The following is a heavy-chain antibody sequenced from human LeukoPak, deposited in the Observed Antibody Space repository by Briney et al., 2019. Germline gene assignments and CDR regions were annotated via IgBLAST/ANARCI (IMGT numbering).Heavy chain of an antibody. CDR1: GFTFRSYS. Sequence: PGGSLRLSCAASGFTFRSYSMNWVRQAPGKGLEWVSSISSSSSYIYYADSVKGRFTISRDNAKNSLYLQMNSLRAEDTAVYYCARDVYSSGWSSRVNGAFDIWGQGTMVTVSS. CDR3: ARDVYSSGWSSRVNGAFDI. CDR2: ISSSSSYI. V-gene: IGHV3-21*01. J-gene: IGHJ3*02. D-gene: IGHD6-19*01.